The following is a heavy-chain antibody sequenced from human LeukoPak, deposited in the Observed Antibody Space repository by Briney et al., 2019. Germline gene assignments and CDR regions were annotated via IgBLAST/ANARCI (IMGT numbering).Heavy chain of an antibody. D-gene: IGHD2-2*01. CDR1: GYTFSSYG. CDR2: ISAYNGNT. Sequence: ASVKVSCKASGYTFSSYGMNWVRQAPGQGLEWMGWISAYNGNTNYAQKLQGRVTMTTDTSTSTAYMELRSLRSDDTAVYYCARGGVVVVPAAMLWGPMDVWGKGTTVTVSS. CDR3: ARGGVVVVPAAMLWGPMDV. V-gene: IGHV1-18*01. J-gene: IGHJ6*03.